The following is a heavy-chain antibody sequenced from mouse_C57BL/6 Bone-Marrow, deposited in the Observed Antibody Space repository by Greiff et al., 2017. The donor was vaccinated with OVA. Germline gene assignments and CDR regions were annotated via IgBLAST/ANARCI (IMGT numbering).Heavy chain of an antibody. V-gene: IGHV1-4*01. CDR3: ARKDYGNYGGFAY. CDR1: GYTFTSYT. D-gene: IGHD2-1*01. CDR2: INPSSGYT. J-gene: IGHJ3*01. Sequence: SGAELARPGASVKMSCKASGYTFTSYTMHWVKQRPGQGLEWIGYINPSSGYTKYNQKFKDKATLTADKSSSTAYMQLSSLTSEDSAVYYCARKDYGNYGGFAYWGQGTLVTVSA.